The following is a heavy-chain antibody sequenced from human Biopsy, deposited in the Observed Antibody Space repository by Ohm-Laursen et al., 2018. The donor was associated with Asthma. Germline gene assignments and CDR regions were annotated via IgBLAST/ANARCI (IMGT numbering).Heavy chain of an antibody. CDR1: GFTFSIYD. V-gene: IGHV3-30*03. CDR2: ISYDGGNK. Sequence: SLRLSCAASGFTFSIYDIHWVRQAPGKGLGWVAVISYDGGNKFYGDSVKGRFTLSRDNSRNTLYLQMNSLRVEDTAIYYCARTHERWTSIQDDALDIWGQGTMVIVSS. J-gene: IGHJ3*02. CDR3: ARTHERWTSIQDDALDI. D-gene: IGHD4-23*01.